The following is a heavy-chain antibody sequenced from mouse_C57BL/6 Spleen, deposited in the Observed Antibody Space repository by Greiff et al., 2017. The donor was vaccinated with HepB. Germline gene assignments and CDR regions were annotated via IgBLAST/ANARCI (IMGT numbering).Heavy chain of an antibody. V-gene: IGHV1-62-2*01. CDR2: VYPGSGSI. Sequence: VQLQQSGAELVKPGASVKLSCTASGFTFTEYSIHWVKQRPGQGLEWVGWVYPGSGSIKYNEKFKDKATLTADKSSRTVYMELSRLTSEDSAVYFGARHEDSYAMDYWGQGTSVTVSS. CDR1: GFTFTEYS. J-gene: IGHJ4*01. CDR3: ARHEDSYAMDY.